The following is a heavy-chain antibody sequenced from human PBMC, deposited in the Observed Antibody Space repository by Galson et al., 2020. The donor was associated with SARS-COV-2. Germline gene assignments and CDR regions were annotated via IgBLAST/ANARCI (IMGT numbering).Heavy chain of an antibody. Sequence: SVTVSCKASGFTFTSSAVQWVRQPRGQRLEWLGCIVDGSGNTNSAQKLQERATITSDMSTSTAYMELSSLRSEDTAVYYCAAPSCSSTSCYDAFDIWGQGTMVTVSS. CDR1: GFTFTSSA. J-gene: IGHJ3*02. V-gene: IGHV1-58*01. CDR2: IVDGSGNT. CDR3: AAPSCSSTSCYDAFDI. D-gene: IGHD2-2*01.